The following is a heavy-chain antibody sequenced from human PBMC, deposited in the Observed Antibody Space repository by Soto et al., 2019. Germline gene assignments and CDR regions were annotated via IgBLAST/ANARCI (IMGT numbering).Heavy chain of an antibody. J-gene: IGHJ4*02. D-gene: IGHD5-18*01. CDR1: GFTFSSYG. V-gene: IGHV3-30*18. CDR2: ISYDGSNK. CDR3: AKGVYSYGFSYFDY. Sequence: GGSLRLSCAASGFTFSSYGMHWVRQAPGKGLEWVAVISYDGSNKYYADSVKGRFTISRDNSKNTLYLQMNSLRAEDTAVYYCAKGVYSYGFSYFDYWGQGTLVTVS.